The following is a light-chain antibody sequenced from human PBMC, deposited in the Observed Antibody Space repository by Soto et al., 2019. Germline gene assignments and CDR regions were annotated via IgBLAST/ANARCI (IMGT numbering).Light chain of an antibody. V-gene: IGLV2-14*01. CDR3: SSYTSTNTLV. CDR2: DVT. CDR1: SSDLGDYNY. Sequence: QSVLTQPASVSGSPGQSITISCTGTSSDLGDYNYVSWYQLHPGEAPKLMIYDVTNRPSGVSNRFSGSKSGNTASLTISGXXAEDXXDYYCSSYTSTNTLVFGTGTKVTVL. J-gene: IGLJ1*01.